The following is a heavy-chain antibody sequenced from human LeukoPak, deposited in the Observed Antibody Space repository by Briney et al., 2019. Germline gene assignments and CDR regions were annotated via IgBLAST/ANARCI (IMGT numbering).Heavy chain of an antibody. V-gene: IGHV3-48*03. J-gene: IGHJ4*02. CDR1: GFTFSSYE. Sequence: GGSLRLSCAASGFTFSSYEMNWVRQAPGKGLEWVSYISSSGSTIYYADSVKGRLTISRDNAKNTLYLQMNSLRVEDTAVYYCAREGRVSGYDFDYWGQGNLVTVSS. CDR3: AREGRVSGYDFDY. D-gene: IGHD5-12*01. CDR2: ISSSGSTI.